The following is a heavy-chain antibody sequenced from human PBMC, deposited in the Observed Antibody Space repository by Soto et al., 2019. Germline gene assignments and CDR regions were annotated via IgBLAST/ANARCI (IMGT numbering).Heavy chain of an antibody. CDR3: TTVGPDGGSGSYSTHYYGMDV. CDR1: GFTFSNAW. J-gene: IGHJ6*02. Sequence: GGSLRLSCAASGFTFSNAWMNWVRQAPGKGLEWVGRIKSKTDGGTTDYAAPVKGRFTISRDDSKNTLYLQMNSLKTEDTAVYYCTTVGPDGGSGSYSTHYYGMDVWGQGTTVTVSS. D-gene: IGHD3-10*01. CDR2: IKSKTDGGTT. V-gene: IGHV3-15*07.